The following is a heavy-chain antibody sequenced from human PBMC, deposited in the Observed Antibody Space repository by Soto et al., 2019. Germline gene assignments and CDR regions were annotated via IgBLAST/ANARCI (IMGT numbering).Heavy chain of an antibody. CDR1: GGSISSGGTGSY. CDR3: ASGHDAYKVRY. J-gene: IGHJ4*02. V-gene: IGHV4-31*03. CDR2: IYYTGNT. Sequence: QVQLQESGPGLVKPSQTLSLTCTVSGGSISSGGTGSYWTWIRQLPGKGLEWIGYIYYTGNTYYIPSLKSRPTISIDTSENQFSLKLTSVTAADTAVYFCASGHDAYKVRYWGQGTRVTVSS. D-gene: IGHD1-1*01.